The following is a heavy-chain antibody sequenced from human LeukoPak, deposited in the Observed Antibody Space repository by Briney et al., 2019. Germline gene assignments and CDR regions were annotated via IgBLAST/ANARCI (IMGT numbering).Heavy chain of an antibody. J-gene: IGHJ4*02. D-gene: IGHD5-18*01. CDR2: INPSVGST. CDR1: GYTFTSYC. Sequence: ASVKVSCKPSGYTFTSYCMHWVRQAPGQGLEWVGIINPSVGSTSYAQKFQGRVTMTRDTSTSTIYMELSSLRSEDTAVYYCARAPDNYGIDDYWGQGTLVTVSS. CDR3: ARAPDNYGIDDY. V-gene: IGHV1-46*01.